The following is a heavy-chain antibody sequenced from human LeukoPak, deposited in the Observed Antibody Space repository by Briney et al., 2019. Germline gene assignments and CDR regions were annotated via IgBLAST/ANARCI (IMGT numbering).Heavy chain of an antibody. CDR3: ARVNRDNWNDAGFDY. D-gene: IGHD1-20*01. CDR2: ISSSSSTI. CDR1: GFTFSSYS. V-gene: IGHV3-48*01. J-gene: IGHJ4*02. Sequence: GGSLRLSCAASGFTFSSYSMNWVRQAPGKGLEWISYISSSSSTIYYADSVKGRFTISRDNAKNSLYLQMNSLRAEDTAVYYCARVNRDNWNDAGFDYWGQGTPVTVSS.